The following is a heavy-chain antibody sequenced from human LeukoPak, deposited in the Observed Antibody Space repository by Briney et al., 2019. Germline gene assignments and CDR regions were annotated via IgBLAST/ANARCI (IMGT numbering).Heavy chain of an antibody. CDR3: ARPLTGYSYFDY. CDR1: GGSISSSPYY. V-gene: IGHV4-39*01. Sequence: SETLSLTCTVSGGSISSSPYYWGWIRRPPGKGLEWIGSVYYSGSTSYNPPLKSRVTISVDTSKNQFSLKLNSVTAADTAVYYCARPLTGYSYFDYWGQGTLVTVSS. D-gene: IGHD3-9*01. CDR2: VYYSGST. J-gene: IGHJ4*02.